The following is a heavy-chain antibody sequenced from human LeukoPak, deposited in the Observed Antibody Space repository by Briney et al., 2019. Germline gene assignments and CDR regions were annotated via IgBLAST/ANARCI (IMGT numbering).Heavy chain of an antibody. CDR1: GFTFDDYA. D-gene: IGHD1-26*01. CDR2: ISWNSGSV. Sequence: GGSLRLSCAASGFTFDDYAMHWVRQAPGKGLEWVSGISWNSGSVNYGDSVKGRFTISRDNAKNSLYLEMDSLRAEDTALYYCAKARPHYHFDYWGQGTLVTVSS. CDR3: AKARPHYHFDY. V-gene: IGHV3-9*01. J-gene: IGHJ4*02.